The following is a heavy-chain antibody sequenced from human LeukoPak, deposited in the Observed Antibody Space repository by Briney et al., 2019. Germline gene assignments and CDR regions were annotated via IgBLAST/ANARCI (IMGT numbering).Heavy chain of an antibody. D-gene: IGHD3-3*01. CDR3: AKYSAGGLRFLEWLST. Sequence: GGSLRLSCAASGFTFSSCAMSWVRQAPGKGLEWVSTISGSGDSTYYADSVKGRFTISRDNSKNTLYLQMNSLRAEDTAVYYCAKYSAGGLRFLEWLSTWGQGTLVTVSS. J-gene: IGHJ5*02. V-gene: IGHV3-23*01. CDR1: GFTFSSCA. CDR2: ISGSGDST.